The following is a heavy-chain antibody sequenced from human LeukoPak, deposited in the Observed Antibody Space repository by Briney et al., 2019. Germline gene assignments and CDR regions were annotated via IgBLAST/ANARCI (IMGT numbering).Heavy chain of an antibody. CDR2: IIPIFGTA. J-gene: IGHJ5*02. CDR1: GGTFSSYA. V-gene: IGHV1-69*05. D-gene: IGHD1-1*01. Sequence: ASVKVSCKASGGTFSSYAISWVRQAPGQGLEWMGGIIPIFGTANYAQKFQGRVTITTDESTSTAYMELSSLRSEDTAVYYCARYNYAGANWFYPWGQGTMVTVS. CDR3: ARYNYAGANWFYP.